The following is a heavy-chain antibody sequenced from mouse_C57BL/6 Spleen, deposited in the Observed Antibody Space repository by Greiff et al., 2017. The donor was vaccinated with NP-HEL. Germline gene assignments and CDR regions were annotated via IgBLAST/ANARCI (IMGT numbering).Heavy chain of an antibody. V-gene: IGHV1-15*01. J-gene: IGHJ1*03. Sequence: QVQLKQSGAELVRPGASVTLSCKASGYTFTDYEMHWVKQTPVHGLEWIGAIDPETGGTAYNQKFKGKAILTADKSSSTAYMELRSLTSEDSAVYYCTRWGTTRYFDVWGTGTTVTVSS. CDR3: TRWGTTRYFDV. D-gene: IGHD1-1*01. CDR2: IDPETGGT. CDR1: GYTFTDYE.